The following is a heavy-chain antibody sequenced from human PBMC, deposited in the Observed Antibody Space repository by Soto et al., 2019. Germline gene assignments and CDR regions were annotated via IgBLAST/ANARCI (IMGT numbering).Heavy chain of an antibody. Sequence: LRLSCAASGFTFSSYAMTWVRQAPGKGLEWVSTVTGGGGDTYYSDSVRGRFTISRDNSKNTVYLQMSSLRAEDTALYYCAIKCSSTTCNSFVVDVWGPGTTVTVSS. CDR2: VTGGGGDT. CDR3: AIKCSSTTCNSFVVDV. CDR1: GFTFSSYA. V-gene: IGHV3-23*01. J-gene: IGHJ6*01. D-gene: IGHD2-2*01.